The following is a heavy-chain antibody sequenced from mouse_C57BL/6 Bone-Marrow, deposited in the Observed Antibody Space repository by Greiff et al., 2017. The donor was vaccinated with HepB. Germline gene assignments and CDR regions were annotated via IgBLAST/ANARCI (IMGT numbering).Heavy chain of an antibody. V-gene: IGHV1-19*01. J-gene: IGHJ2*01. Sequence: EVQLQQSGPVLVKPGASVKMSCKASGYTFTDYYMNWVKQSHGKSLEWIGVINPYNGGTSYNQKFKGKATLTVDKSSSTAYMELNSLTSEDSAVYYCARGDGYSYYFDYWGQGTTLTVSS. CDR2: INPYNGGT. D-gene: IGHD2-3*01. CDR1: GYTFTDYY. CDR3: ARGDGYSYYFDY.